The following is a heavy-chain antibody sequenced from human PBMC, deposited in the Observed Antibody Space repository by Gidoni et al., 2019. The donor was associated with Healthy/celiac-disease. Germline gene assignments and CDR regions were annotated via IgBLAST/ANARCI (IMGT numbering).Heavy chain of an antibody. CDR1: GGSISSSRYY. Sequence: QLQLQESGPGLVKPSETLSLTCTVSGGSISSSRYYWGWIRQPPGKGLEWIGSIYYSGSTYYNPSLKSRVTISVDTSKNQFSLKLSSVTAADTSVYYCARHAGLDWYFDLWGRGTLVTVSS. CDR3: ARHAGLDWYFDL. D-gene: IGHD3-10*01. CDR2: IYYSGST. V-gene: IGHV4-39*01. J-gene: IGHJ2*01.